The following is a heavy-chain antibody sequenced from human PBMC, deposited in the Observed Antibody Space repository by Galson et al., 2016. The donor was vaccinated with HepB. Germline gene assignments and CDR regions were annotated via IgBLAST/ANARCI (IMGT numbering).Heavy chain of an antibody. D-gene: IGHD5-24*01. CDR3: ARDPFRRMANGY. J-gene: IGHJ4*02. V-gene: IGHV1-18*01. Sequence: SVKVSCKASGYTFTTYGLSWVRQAPGQGLEWMGWISAYNNNTNYAQKLQGRVTMTTDTSTSTAYMELRSLRSDDTAVYYCARDPFRRMANGYWGQGTLATGSS. CDR2: ISAYNNNT. CDR1: GYTFTTYG.